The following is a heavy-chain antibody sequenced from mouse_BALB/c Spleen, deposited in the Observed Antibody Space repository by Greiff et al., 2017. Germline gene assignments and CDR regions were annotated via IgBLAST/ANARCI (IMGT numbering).Heavy chain of an antibody. V-gene: IGHV3-2*02. D-gene: IGHD2-14*01. CDR3: ARRYDAFFDY. J-gene: IGHJ2*01. CDR2: ISYSGST. CDR1: GYSITSDYA. Sequence: DVKLQESGPGLVKPSQSLSLTCTVTGYSITSDYAWNWIRQFPGNKLEWMGYISYSGSTSYNPSLKSRISITRDTSKNQFFLQLNSVTTEDTATYYCARRYDAFFDYWGQGTTLTVSS.